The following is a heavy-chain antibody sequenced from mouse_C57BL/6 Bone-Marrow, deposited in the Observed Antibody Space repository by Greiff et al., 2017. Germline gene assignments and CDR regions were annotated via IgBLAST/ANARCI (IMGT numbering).Heavy chain of an antibody. Sequence: VQLQQPGAELVMPGASVKLSCKASGYTFTSYWMHWVKQRPGQGLEWIGAIDPSDSYTNYKQKFKGKSTLTVDKSSSTAYMQLSSLTSEDSAVYYCAIEEYYDYDLYYAMDYWGQGTSVTVSS. D-gene: IGHD2-4*01. J-gene: IGHJ4*01. CDR1: GYTFTSYW. CDR3: AIEEYYDYDLYYAMDY. V-gene: IGHV1-69*01. CDR2: IDPSDSYT.